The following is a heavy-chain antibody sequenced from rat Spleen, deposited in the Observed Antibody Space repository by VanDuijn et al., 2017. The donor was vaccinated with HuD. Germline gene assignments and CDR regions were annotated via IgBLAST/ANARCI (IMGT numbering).Heavy chain of an antibody. CDR2: ISYDGSST. J-gene: IGHJ1*01. V-gene: IGHV5-7*01. D-gene: IGHD3-4*01. Sequence: EVQLVESGGGLVQPGRSLKLSCAASGFTFSDYNMAWVRQAPKKGLEWVATISYDGSSTYYRDSVKGRFTISRDNAKSTLYLQMDSLRSEDTATYYCTREETLYWYFDFWGPGTMVTVSS. CDR1: GFTFSDYN. CDR3: TREETLYWYFDF.